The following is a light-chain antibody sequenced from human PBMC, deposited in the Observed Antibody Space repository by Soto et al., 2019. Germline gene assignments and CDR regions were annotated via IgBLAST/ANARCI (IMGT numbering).Light chain of an antibody. CDR1: PSVDTL. V-gene: IGKV3-11*01. J-gene: IGKJ4*01. CDR2: DAS. Sequence: EIVLTQSPATLSLSPGERATLSCRASPSVDTLLSWYQQKPGQVPRLLIYDASNRATGIPARFSGSGSGTDFTLTSSSLEPEDLAVYYCQQRRDWPITFGGGTKVEIK. CDR3: QQRRDWPIT.